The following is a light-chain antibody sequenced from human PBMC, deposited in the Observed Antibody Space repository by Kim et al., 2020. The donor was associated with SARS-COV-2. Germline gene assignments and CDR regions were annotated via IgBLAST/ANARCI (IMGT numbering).Light chain of an antibody. CDR3: VLYTTNTFL. J-gene: IGLJ2*01. CDR2: EVN. Sequence: PGESIALSCAGTASDVGSYTLVSWYQHHPGKAPKVIIYEVNERPSGVSDRFSGSKSGNTASLTISGLQADDEADYYSVLYTTNTFLFGGGTQLTVL. V-gene: IGLV2-14*02. CDR1: ASDVGSYTL.